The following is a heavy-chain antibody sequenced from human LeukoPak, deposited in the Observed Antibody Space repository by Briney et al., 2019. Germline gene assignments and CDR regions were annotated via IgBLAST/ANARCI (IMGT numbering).Heavy chain of an antibody. CDR1: GFTFSNYG. Sequence: GRSLRLSCAASGFTFSNYGMHWVRQAPGQGLEWVAFIIHDGTNKYYADSVKGRFTISRDDSKNTLYLQMNSLRAEDTAVYYCAKDVSDYFDYWGQGTLVTVSS. D-gene: IGHD5/OR15-5a*01. CDR2: IIHDGTNK. CDR3: AKDVSDYFDY. J-gene: IGHJ4*02. V-gene: IGHV3-30*02.